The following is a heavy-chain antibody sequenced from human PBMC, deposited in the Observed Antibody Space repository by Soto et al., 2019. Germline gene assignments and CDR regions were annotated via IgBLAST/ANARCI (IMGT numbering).Heavy chain of an antibody. V-gene: IGHV1-69*02. D-gene: IGHD6-6*01. J-gene: IGHJ4*02. Sequence: SVKVSCKASGGTFSSYTISWVRQAPGQGLEWMGRIIPILGIANYAQKFQGRVTITADKSTSTAYMELSSLRSEDTAVYYCARVRIAARQHDLFDYWGQGTLVTVSS. CDR2: IIPILGIA. CDR1: GGTFSSYT. CDR3: ARVRIAARQHDLFDY.